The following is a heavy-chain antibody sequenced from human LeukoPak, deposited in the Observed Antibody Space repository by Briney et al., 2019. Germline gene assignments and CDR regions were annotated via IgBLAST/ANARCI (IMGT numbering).Heavy chain of an antibody. V-gene: IGHV3-15*01. J-gene: IGHJ4*02. CDR1: GFTFSNAW. CDR2: IKNKTDGGTT. Sequence: GGSLRLSCAASGFTFSNAWMSWVRQAPGKGLEWVGRIKNKTDGGTTDYAAPVKGRFTISRGDSKNTLYLQMNSLKTEDTAVYYCTTSGCATYPQWPVVVLQDYWGQGTLVTVSS. CDR3: TTSGCATYPQWPVVVLQDY. D-gene: IGHD2-2*01.